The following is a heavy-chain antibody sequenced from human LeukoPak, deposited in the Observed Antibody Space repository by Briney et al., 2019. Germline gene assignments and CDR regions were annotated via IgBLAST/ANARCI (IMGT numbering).Heavy chain of an antibody. D-gene: IGHD6-13*01. CDR1: GGSISSGDYY. V-gene: IGHV4-30-4*01. CDR3: ARVAAAGQNWFDP. Sequence: SETLSLTCTVSGGSISSGDYYWSWIRQPPGKGLEWIRYIYYSGSTYYNPSLKSRVTISVDTSKNQFSLKLSSVTAADTAVYYCARVAAAGQNWFDPWGQGTLVTVSS. J-gene: IGHJ5*02. CDR2: IYYSGST.